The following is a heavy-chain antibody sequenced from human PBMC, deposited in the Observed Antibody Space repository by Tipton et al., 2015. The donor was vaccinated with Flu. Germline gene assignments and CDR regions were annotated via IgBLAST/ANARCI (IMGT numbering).Heavy chain of an antibody. D-gene: IGHD2-21*01. V-gene: IGHV4-61*02. CDR2: IHNSGST. J-gene: IGHJ6*02. Sequence: TLSLTCTVPGGPVSGGSFYWSWIRQPAGKGLEWIGRIHNSGSTNYSPSLRSRVTLSIDTSKNQFSLSLSSVTAADTAVYYWARDYSIMWHRGFDYGLDDWGQGTTVTVPS. CDR3: ARDYSIMWHRGFDYGLDD. CDR1: GGPVSGGSFY.